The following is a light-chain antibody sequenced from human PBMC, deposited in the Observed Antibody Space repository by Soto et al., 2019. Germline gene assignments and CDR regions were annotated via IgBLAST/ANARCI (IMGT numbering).Light chain of an antibody. CDR2: SNS. J-gene: IGLJ1*01. CDR1: SSNIGSNT. V-gene: IGLV1-44*01. CDR3: AAWDVRVNACV. Sequence: QSVLSQPPSASGTPGQRVTISCSGSSSNIGSNTVNWYQQFPGAAPKLLIYSNSQRPSGVPDRFSGSKSGTSASLAISGLQSEDEADYYCAAWDVRVNACVFGNGTKVTVL.